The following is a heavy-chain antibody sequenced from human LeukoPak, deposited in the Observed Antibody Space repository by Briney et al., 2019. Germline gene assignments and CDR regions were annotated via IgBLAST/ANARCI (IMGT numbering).Heavy chain of an antibody. D-gene: IGHD1-26*01. Sequence: GGSLRLSCAASGFTFSSHSMNWVRQAPGKGLGWVSYISSSSNTIYYADSVKGRFTISRDNDKNSLFLQMNSLRAEDTAVYYCARGTGRGGATFDYWGQGTLVTVSS. CDR3: ARGTGRGGATFDY. CDR2: ISSSSNTI. V-gene: IGHV3-48*01. J-gene: IGHJ4*02. CDR1: GFTFSSHS.